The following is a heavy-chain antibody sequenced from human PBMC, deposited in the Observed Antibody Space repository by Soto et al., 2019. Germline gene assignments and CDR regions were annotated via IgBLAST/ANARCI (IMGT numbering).Heavy chain of an antibody. D-gene: IGHD4-17*01. CDR2: ISSDSTYI. J-gene: IGHJ4*02. Sequence: VGSLRLSCAASGFTFSTKSMNWVRQAPGKGPEWVSTISSDSTYIYYADSLQGRFTISRDNAENSLYLQLHSLSAEDTAIYYCYYGDYVDYWGQGTLVTVSS. CDR1: GFTFSTKS. V-gene: IGHV3-21*01. CDR3: YYGDYVDY.